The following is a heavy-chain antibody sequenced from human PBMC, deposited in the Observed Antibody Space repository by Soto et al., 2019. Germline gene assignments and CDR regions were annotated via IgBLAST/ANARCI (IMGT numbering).Heavy chain of an antibody. Sequence: ASVKVSCKVSGYTLTELSMHWVRQAPGKGLEWMGGFDPEDGETIYAQKFQGRVTITRDTSASTAYMELSSLRSEDTAVYYCARGVAGPLHWFDPWGQGTL. D-gene: IGHD6-19*01. CDR2: FDPEDGET. CDR1: GYTLTELS. J-gene: IGHJ5*02. CDR3: ARGVAGPLHWFDP. V-gene: IGHV1-24*01.